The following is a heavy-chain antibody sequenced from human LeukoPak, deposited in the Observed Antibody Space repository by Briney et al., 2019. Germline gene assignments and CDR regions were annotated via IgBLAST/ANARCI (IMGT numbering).Heavy chain of an antibody. CDR3: AKDVVVTALYNWFDP. Sequence: PGGSLRLSCAASGFTFSSYSMTWVRQAPGKGLEWVSAISGSGGSTYYADSVKGRFTISRDNSKNTLYLQMNSLRAEDTAVYYCAKDVVVTALYNWFDPWGQGTLVTVSS. V-gene: IGHV3-23*01. D-gene: IGHD2-21*02. CDR1: GFTFSSYS. J-gene: IGHJ5*02. CDR2: ISGSGGST.